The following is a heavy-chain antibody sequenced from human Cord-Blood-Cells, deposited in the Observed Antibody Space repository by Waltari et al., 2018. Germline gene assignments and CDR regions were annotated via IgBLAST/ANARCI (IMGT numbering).Heavy chain of an antibody. V-gene: IGHV1-24*01. D-gene: IGHD1-26*01. CDR3: ATDGDSGSYFDAFDI. CDR2: FDPEDGET. CDR1: GYPLTELS. J-gene: IGHJ3*02. Sequence: QVQLVQSGAEVKKPGASVTVSCKVSGYPLTELSMHWVRQAPGKGLEWMGGFDPEDGETIYAQKFQGRVTMTEDTSTDTAYMELSSLRSEDTAVYYCATDGDSGSYFDAFDIWGQGTMVTVSS.